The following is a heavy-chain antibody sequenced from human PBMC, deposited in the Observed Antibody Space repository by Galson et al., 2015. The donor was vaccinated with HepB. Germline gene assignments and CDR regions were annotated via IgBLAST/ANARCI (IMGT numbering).Heavy chain of an antibody. CDR2: TRNKANGYTT. J-gene: IGHJ4*02. V-gene: IGHV3-72*01. CDR1: GFTLSDHY. Sequence: SLRLSCAASGFTLSDHYMDWVRQAPGKGLEWVGRTRNKANGYTTEDAASVEGRFTISRDASKNSFYLQMNSLKTEDTAIYYCARAGYCGGGTCYSDYFDYWGQGTLVTVSS. CDR3: ARAGYCGGGTCYSDYFDY. D-gene: IGHD2-15*01.